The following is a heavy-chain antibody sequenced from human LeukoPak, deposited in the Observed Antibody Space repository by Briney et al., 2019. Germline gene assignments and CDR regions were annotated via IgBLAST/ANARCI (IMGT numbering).Heavy chain of an antibody. V-gene: IGHV3-30*04. Sequence: GGSLRLSCAASGFTFSSYAMSWVRQAPGKGLEWVAVISYGGREKYFADSVKGRFTISRDNPKNTLYLQLNSLRVEDTAIYYCARDFAIRTVIACYMDVWGRGTTVTVSS. D-gene: IGHD3-10*01. CDR2: ISYGGREK. J-gene: IGHJ6*03. CDR3: ARDFAIRTVIACYMDV. CDR1: GFTFSSYA.